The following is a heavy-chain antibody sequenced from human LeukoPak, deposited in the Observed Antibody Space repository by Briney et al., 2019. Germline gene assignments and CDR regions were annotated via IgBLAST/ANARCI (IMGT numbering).Heavy chain of an antibody. J-gene: IGHJ6*02. CDR3: AKDRKWLRSNGYYGMDV. Sequence: GGSLRLSCAVSGFTFSSYAMSWVRQAPGKGLEWVSAISGSGGSTYYADSVKGRFTISRDNSKNTLYLQMNSLRAEDTAVYYCAKDRKWLRSNGYYGMDVWGQGTTVTVSS. CDR1: GFTFSSYA. CDR2: ISGSGGST. D-gene: IGHD5-12*01. V-gene: IGHV3-23*01.